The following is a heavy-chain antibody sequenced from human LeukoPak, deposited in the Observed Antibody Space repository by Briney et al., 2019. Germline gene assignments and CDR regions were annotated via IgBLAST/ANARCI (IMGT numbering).Heavy chain of an antibody. CDR1: GGSISSSSYY. V-gene: IGHV4-39*01. CDR2: IYYSGST. J-gene: IGHJ6*03. Sequence: SETLSLTCTVSGGSISSSSYYWGWIRQPPGKGLEWIGSIYYSGSTYYNPSLKSRVTISVDTSKNQFSLKLSSVTAADTAVYYCARLRKYYYYYTDVWGKGTTVTVSS. CDR3: ARLRKYYYYYTDV.